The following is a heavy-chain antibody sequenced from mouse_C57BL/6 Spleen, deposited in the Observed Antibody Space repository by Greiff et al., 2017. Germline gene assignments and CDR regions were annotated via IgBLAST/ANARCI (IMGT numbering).Heavy chain of an antibody. V-gene: IGHV1-26*01. Sequence: VQLQQSGPELVKPGASVKISCKASGYTFTDYYMNWVKQSHGKSLEWIGDINPNNGGTSYNQKFKGKGTLTVDKSSSTAYMELRSLTSEDSAVYYCARSEGNYLYYFDYWGQGTTLTVSS. CDR1: GYTFTDYY. D-gene: IGHD2-1*01. J-gene: IGHJ2*01. CDR3: ARSEGNYLYYFDY. CDR2: INPNNGGT.